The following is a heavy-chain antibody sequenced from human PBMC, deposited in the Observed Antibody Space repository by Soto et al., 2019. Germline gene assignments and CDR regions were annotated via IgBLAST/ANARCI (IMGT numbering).Heavy chain of an antibody. CDR1: GYTLTELS. CDR3: ATAGWFVDAFDI. D-gene: IGHD6-19*01. Sequence: ASVKVSCKVSGYTLTELSMHWVRQAPGKGLEWMGGFDPEDGETIYAQKFQGRVTMTEDTSTDTAYMELSSLRSEDTAVYYCATAGWFVDAFDIWGQGTMVTVSS. CDR2: FDPEDGET. V-gene: IGHV1-24*01. J-gene: IGHJ3*02.